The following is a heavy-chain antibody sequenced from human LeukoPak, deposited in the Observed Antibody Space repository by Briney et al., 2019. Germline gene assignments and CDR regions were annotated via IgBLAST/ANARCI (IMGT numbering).Heavy chain of an antibody. CDR1: GFTFDDYG. D-gene: IGHD1-7*01. V-gene: IGHV3-43*02. J-gene: IGHJ4*02. CDR2: ISADGGTT. Sequence: GGSLRLSCAASGFTFDDYGMSWVRQAPGKGLEWVSLISADGGTTYYADSVKGRFTISRDNGKNSLYLQMNSLRTEDTALYYCAGYNWNYYFDYWGQGTLVTVSS. CDR3: AGYNWNYYFDY.